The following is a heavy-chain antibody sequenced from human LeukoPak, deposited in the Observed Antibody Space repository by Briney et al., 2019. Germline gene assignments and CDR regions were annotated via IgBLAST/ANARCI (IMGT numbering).Heavy chain of an antibody. J-gene: IGHJ3*02. CDR3: ARYFSAGYSYVHIDAFDI. CDR2: IFHSWST. V-gene: IGHV4-30-2*05. CDR1: GGSISSGGYS. D-gene: IGHD5-18*01. Sequence: PSQTLSLTCAVSGGSISSGGYSWSWIRQSPRLGLTGIVYIFHSWSTYYNPSLKSRVSISIDTSKIQFSLKLISVTAAYAAVYYCARYFSAGYSYVHIDAFDIWGQGTLVTVSS.